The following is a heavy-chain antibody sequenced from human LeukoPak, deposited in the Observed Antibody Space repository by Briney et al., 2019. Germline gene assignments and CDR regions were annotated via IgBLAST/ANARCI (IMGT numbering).Heavy chain of an antibody. V-gene: IGHV3-30-3*01. J-gene: IGHJ4*02. CDR2: ISYDGSNK. CDR1: GFTFGSYA. D-gene: IGHD3-10*01. Sequence: GGSLRLSCAASGFTFGSYAMHWVRQAPGKGLEWVAVISYDGSNKFYADSVKGRFTISRDNSMNTLYLQMNSLRTEDTAVYYCARSTLGFGAGYFDLWGQGTLVTVSS. CDR3: ARSTLGFGAGYFDL.